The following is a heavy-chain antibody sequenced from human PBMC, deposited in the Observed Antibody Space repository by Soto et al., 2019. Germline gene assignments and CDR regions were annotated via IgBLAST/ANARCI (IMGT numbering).Heavy chain of an antibody. J-gene: IGHJ6*02. Sequence: GGSLRLSCAASGFTFSSYAMHWVRQAPGKGLEWVAVISYDGSNKYYADSVKGRFTISRDNSKNTLYLQMNSLRAEDTAVYYCARDWGDCISTSCYGGGYYYYYGMDVWGQGTTVTVSS. V-gene: IGHV3-30-3*01. D-gene: IGHD2-2*01. CDR2: ISYDGSNK. CDR3: ARDWGDCISTSCYGGGYYYYYGMDV. CDR1: GFTFSSYA.